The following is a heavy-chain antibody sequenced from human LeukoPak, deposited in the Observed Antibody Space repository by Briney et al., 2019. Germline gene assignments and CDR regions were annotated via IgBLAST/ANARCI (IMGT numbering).Heavy chain of an antibody. J-gene: IGHJ4*02. V-gene: IGHV3-30-3*01. D-gene: IGHD3-3*01. CDR1: GFTFSSYA. CDR2: ISYDGSNK. CDR3: AKDQPFPRNNIRFLEWLPYDY. Sequence: GGSLRLSCAASGFTFSSYAMHWVRQAPGKGLEWVAVISYDGSNKYYADSVKGRFTISRDNSKNTLYLQMNSLRAEDTAVYYCAKDQPFPRNNIRFLEWLPYDYWGQGTLVTVSS.